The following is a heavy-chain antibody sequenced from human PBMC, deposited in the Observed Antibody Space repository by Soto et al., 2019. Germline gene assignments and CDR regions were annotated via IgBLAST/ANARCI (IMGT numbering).Heavy chain of an antibody. CDR1: GFTFSSYS. CDR2: ISSSSSYI. CDR3: ARELRPDIVVVVAAIFPAYYYGMDV. D-gene: IGHD2-15*01. J-gene: IGHJ6*02. Sequence: GGSLRLSCAASGFTFSSYSMNWVRQAPGKGLEWVSSISSSSSYIYYADSVKGRFTISRDNAKNSLYLQMNSLRAEDTAVYYCARELRPDIVVVVAAIFPAYYYGMDVWGQGTTVTV. V-gene: IGHV3-21*01.